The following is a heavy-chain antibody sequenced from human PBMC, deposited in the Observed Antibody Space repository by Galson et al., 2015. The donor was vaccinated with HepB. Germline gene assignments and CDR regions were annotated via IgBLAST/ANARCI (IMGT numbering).Heavy chain of an antibody. CDR2: IKQDGSEK. CDR3: ARGRSFGSGNYHTFDF. Sequence: SLRLSCAASGFTFSSYWMSWVRQAPGKGLEWVANIKQDGSEKYYVDSVKGRFTISRDNAKNSLYLQMNSLRAEDTAVYYCARGRSFGSGNYHTFDFWGQGALVTVSS. V-gene: IGHV3-7*01. D-gene: IGHD3-10*01. CDR1: GFTFSSYW. J-gene: IGHJ4*02.